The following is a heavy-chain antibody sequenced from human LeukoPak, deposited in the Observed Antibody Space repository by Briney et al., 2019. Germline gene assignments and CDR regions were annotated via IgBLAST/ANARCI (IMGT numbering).Heavy chain of an antibody. V-gene: IGHV3-30*19. D-gene: IGHD2-8*01. CDR1: GFTFSSYG. CDR3: AREKSDIVLMAMRGFDY. J-gene: IGHJ4*02. CDR2: ISYDGSNK. Sequence: GGSLRLSCAASGFTFSSYGMHWVRQAPGKGLEWVALISYDGSNKYYGDSVKGRFTISRDNSKNTLYLQMNSLRAEDTAVYYCAREKSDIVLMAMRGFDYWGQGTLVTVSS.